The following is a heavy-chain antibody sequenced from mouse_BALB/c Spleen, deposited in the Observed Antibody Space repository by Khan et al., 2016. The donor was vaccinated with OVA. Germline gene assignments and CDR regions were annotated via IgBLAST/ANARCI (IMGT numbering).Heavy chain of an antibody. D-gene: IGHD2-10*01. V-gene: IGHV2-6-1*01. Sequence: QVQLKESGPGLVAPSQSLSITCTISGFSLTNYGIHWVRQPPGKGLEWLVVIWRDGSTTYNSALQSRLTISKDNSKRQDFLKMNSLQTNDTGMYFCARQPYYHYNIMDYWGQGTSVTVSS. J-gene: IGHJ4*01. CDR3: ARQPYYHYNIMDY. CDR1: GFSLTNYG. CDR2: IWRDGST.